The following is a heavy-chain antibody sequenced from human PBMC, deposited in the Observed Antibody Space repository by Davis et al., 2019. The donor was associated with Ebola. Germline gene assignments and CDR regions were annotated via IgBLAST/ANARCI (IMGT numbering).Heavy chain of an antibody. V-gene: IGHV3-23*01. CDR3: AKDTANIWFDI. D-gene: IGHD2-21*02. J-gene: IGHJ3*02. Sequence: GESLKISCAASGFTFSSYWMTWVRQAPGKGLEWVSAISGSGGSIYYADSVKGRFTISKDISKNTLYLQMNGLRVEDTAIYYCAKDTANIWFDIWGQGTMVTVSS. CDR2: ISGSGGSI. CDR1: GFTFSSYW.